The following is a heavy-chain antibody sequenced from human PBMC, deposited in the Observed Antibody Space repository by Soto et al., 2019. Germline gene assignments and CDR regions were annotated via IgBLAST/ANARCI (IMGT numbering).Heavy chain of an antibody. Sequence: QVQLQESGPGLVKPSETLSLTCTVSGGSIRSYYWSWIRQPPGKGLEWIGYIYYSGSTNYNPSLKSRVTISVDTSKNQFSLKLSSVTAADKAVYYCAGLEGYYYGMDVWGQGTTVTVSS. CDR3: AGLEGYYYGMDV. CDR1: GGSIRSYY. J-gene: IGHJ6*02. V-gene: IGHV4-59*01. CDR2: IYYSGST.